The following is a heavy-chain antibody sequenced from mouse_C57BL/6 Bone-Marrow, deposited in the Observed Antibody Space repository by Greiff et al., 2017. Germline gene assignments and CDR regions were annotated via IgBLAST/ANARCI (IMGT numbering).Heavy chain of an antibody. V-gene: IGHV1-50*01. J-gene: IGHJ2*01. Sequence: QVHVKQPGAELVKPGASVKLSCKASGYTFTSYWMQWVKQRPGQGLEWIGEIDPSDSYTNYNQKFKGKATLTVDTSSSTAYMQLSSLTSEDSAVYYCARDYGSSFDYWGQGTTLTVSS. D-gene: IGHD1-1*01. CDR1: GYTFTSYW. CDR3: ARDYGSSFDY. CDR2: IDPSDSYT.